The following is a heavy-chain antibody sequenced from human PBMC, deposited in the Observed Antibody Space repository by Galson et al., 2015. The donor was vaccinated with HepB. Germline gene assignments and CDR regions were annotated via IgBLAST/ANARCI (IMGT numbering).Heavy chain of an antibody. Sequence: SLRLSCAASGSSFSSHGMHWVRQAPGKGLEWVALIWFDGSKDSYADSVKGRFTISRDNSNNMLYLQMNSLRDEDTAVYYCARESYYGSGSPRMAVWGQGTTVTVSS. CDR2: IWFDGSKD. CDR1: GSSFSSHG. CDR3: ARESYYGSGSPRMAV. J-gene: IGHJ6*02. V-gene: IGHV3-33*01. D-gene: IGHD3-10*01.